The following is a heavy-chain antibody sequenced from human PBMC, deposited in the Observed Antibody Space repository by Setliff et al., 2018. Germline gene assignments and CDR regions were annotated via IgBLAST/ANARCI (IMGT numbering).Heavy chain of an antibody. V-gene: IGHV3-23*01. CDR1: GFTFSTYG. CDR2: ISSTITST. D-gene: IGHD6-19*01. J-gene: IGHJ4*02. Sequence: GGSLRLSCAASGFTFSTYGLNWVRQAPGKGLEWISAISSTITSTYYADSVKGRFTISRDNSKNTLYLQMNSLRPEDTAVYYCAKDSLSGWSAVDYWGQGTLVTVSS. CDR3: AKDSLSGWSAVDY.